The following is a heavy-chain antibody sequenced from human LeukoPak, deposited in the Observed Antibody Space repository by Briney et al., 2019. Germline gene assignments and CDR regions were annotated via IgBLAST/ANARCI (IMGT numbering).Heavy chain of an antibody. V-gene: IGHV4-59*01. CDR1: GGSISSYY. D-gene: IGHD5-12*01. J-gene: IGHJ4*02. CDR3: ARGEWLGVFDY. Sequence: SETLSLTCTVSGGSISSYYWSWIRQPPGKGLEWIGYIYYSGTTNYNPSLKSRVTISVDTSKNQFSLKLSSVTAADAAVYYCARGEWLGVFDYWGQGALVTVSS. CDR2: IYYSGTT.